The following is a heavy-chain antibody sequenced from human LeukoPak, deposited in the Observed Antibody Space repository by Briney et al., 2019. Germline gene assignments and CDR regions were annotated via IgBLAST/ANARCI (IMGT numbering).Heavy chain of an antibody. V-gene: IGHV3-23*01. CDR1: GFTFSSYA. CDR3: AKERTRIAAAARYFDY. D-gene: IGHD6-13*01. Sequence: GGSLRLSCAASGFTFSSYAMSWVRQAPGKGLEWVSAISGSGGSTYYADSMKGRFTISRDNSKNTLYLQMNSLRAEDTAVYYCAKERTRIAAAARYFDYWGQGTLVTVSS. CDR2: ISGSGGST. J-gene: IGHJ4*02.